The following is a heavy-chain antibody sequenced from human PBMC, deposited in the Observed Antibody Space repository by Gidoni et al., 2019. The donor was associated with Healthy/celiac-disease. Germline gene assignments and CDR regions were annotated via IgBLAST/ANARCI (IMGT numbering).Heavy chain of an antibody. Sequence: QVQLQQWGAGLLKPSETLSLTFAVYGGSFSGYYWSWIRQPPGKGLEWIGEINHSGSTNYNPSLKSRVTISVDTSKNQFSLKLSSVTAADTAVYYCARGDTEYYFDYWGQGTLVTVSS. V-gene: IGHV4-34*01. D-gene: IGHD5-18*01. CDR3: ARGDTEYYFDY. CDR2: INHSGST. CDR1: GGSFSGYY. J-gene: IGHJ4*02.